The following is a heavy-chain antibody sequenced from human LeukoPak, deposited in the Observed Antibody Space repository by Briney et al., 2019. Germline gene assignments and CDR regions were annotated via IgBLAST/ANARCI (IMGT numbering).Heavy chain of an antibody. V-gene: IGHV4-39*07. CDR2: IYYSGSI. CDR3: ARDNDSSPRGLTKTIRY. CDR1: GGSISSSSYY. J-gene: IGHJ4*02. Sequence: PSETLSLTCTVSGGSISSSSYYWGWIRQPPGKGLEWIGSIYYSGSIYYNPSLKSRVTISVDTSKNQFSLKLSSVTAADTAVYYCARDNDSSPRGLTKTIRYWGQGTLVTVSS. D-gene: IGHD3-22*01.